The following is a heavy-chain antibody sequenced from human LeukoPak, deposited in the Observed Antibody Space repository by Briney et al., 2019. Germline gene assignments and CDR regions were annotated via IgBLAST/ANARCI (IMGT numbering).Heavy chain of an antibody. V-gene: IGHV3-21*06. D-gene: IGHD3-9*01. J-gene: IGHJ3*02. CDR1: GFTFSSYT. CDR2: ISSSSSYI. CDR3: ARDTYDILTGYYKWAFDI. Sequence: GGSLRLSCAASGFTFSSYTMNWVRQAPGKGLEWVSSISSSSSYIYYADSVKGRFTISGDNAKNSLYLQMNSLRAEDTAVYYCARDTYDILTGYYKWAFDIWGQGTMVTVSS.